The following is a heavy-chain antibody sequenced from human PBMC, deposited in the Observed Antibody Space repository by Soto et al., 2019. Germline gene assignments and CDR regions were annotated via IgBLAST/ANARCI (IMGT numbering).Heavy chain of an antibody. J-gene: IGHJ6*03. Sequence: SETLSLTCAVYGGSFSGYYWSWIRQPPGKGLEWIGEINHSGSTNYNPSLKSRVTISVDTSKNQFSLKLSSVTAADTAVYYCARGTYCSSTSCYYYYYMDVWGKGTTVTVSS. D-gene: IGHD2-2*01. CDR2: INHSGST. CDR3: ARGTYCSSTSCYYYYYMDV. V-gene: IGHV4-34*01. CDR1: GGSFSGYY.